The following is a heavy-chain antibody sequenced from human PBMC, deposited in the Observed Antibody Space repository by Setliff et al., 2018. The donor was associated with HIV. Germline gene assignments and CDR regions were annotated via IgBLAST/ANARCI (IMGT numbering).Heavy chain of an antibody. V-gene: IGHV1-18*01. Sequence: ASVKVSCKASGYSFTNYGVNWVRQAPGQGLEWMGWISAYNGNTNYAQKLQGRVTMTTDTSTSTAYMELRSLRSDDTAVYYCGRPGGSYGDYGWYLRFWGQGTLATVSS. CDR3: GRPGGSYGDYGWYLRF. CDR1: GYSFTNYG. CDR2: ISAYNGNT. J-gene: IGHJ4*02. D-gene: IGHD4-17*01.